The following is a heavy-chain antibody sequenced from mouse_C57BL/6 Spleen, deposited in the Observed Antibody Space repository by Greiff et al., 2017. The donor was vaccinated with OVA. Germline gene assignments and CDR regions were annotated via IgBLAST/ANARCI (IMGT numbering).Heavy chain of an antibody. CDR2: INPRSGNT. Sequence: QVQLKESGAELARPGASVKLSCKASGYTFTSYGISWVKQRTGQGLEWIGEINPRSGNTYYNEKFKGKATLTADKSSSTAYMELRSLTSEDSAVYFCANGDYWGQGTTLTVSS. CDR1: GYTFTSYG. V-gene: IGHV1-81*01. J-gene: IGHJ2*01. CDR3: ANGDY.